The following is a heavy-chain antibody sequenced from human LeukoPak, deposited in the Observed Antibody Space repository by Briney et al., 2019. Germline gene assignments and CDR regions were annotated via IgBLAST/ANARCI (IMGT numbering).Heavy chain of an antibody. Sequence: GGSLRLSCAASGFTFSSYWMSWVRQAPGKGLEWVANIKQDGSEKYYVDSVKGRFTISRDNAKNSLYLQMNSLRAEDTAVYYCANGGGAGINRPIDYWGQGTLVTVSS. CDR2: IKQDGSEK. J-gene: IGHJ4*02. D-gene: IGHD1-14*01. CDR1: GFTFSSYW. CDR3: ANGGGAGINRPIDY. V-gene: IGHV3-7*03.